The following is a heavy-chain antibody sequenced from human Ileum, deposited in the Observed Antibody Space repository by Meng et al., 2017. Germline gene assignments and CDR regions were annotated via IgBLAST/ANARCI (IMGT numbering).Heavy chain of an antibody. CDR2: IHHSGST. D-gene: IGHD1-26*01. V-gene: IGHV4-4*02. J-gene: IGHJ4*02. Sequence: QVQLQAAGPGRLKPSGTLSLTCAVSGGSISTSDWWSWVRQPPGKGLEWIGEIHHSGSTNYNPSLKSRVTISVDKSKNQFSLKLNSVTAADTAVYYCAREWSGSYRHFDYWGQGTLVTVSS. CDR1: GGSISTSDW. CDR3: AREWSGSYRHFDY.